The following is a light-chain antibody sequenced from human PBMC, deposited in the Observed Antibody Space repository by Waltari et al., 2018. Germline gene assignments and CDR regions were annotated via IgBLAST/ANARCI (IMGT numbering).Light chain of an antibody. J-gene: IGLJ1*01. CDR1: DSDVGAYDF. CDR3: SSYTTSSAPGV. CDR2: EVS. V-gene: IGLV2-14*01. Sequence: QSALTQPASVSGSPGQSITISCSGTDSDVGAYDFVSWYQQPPGKAPHLIIYEVSNRPSGISNRFSASKAGNTASLTISVLQAEDEADYYCSSYTTSSAPGVFGTGTRVTVL.